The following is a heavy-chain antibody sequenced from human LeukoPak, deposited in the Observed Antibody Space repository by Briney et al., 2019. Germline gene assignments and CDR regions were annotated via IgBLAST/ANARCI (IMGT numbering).Heavy chain of an antibody. Sequence: GASVKVSCKASGYTFTSYGISWVRQAPGKGLKWMGGFDPEDGETIYAQKFQGRVTMTEDTSTDTAYMELSSLRSEDTAVYYCATLVLTPRWLHPEYYFDYWGQGTLVTVSS. CDR1: GYTFTSYG. J-gene: IGHJ4*02. CDR2: FDPEDGET. V-gene: IGHV1-24*01. D-gene: IGHD5-24*01. CDR3: ATLVLTPRWLHPEYYFDY.